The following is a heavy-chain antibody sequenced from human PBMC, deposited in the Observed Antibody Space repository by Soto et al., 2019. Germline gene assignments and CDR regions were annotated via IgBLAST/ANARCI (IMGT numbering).Heavy chain of an antibody. Sequence: SRGLEWLGRTYYRSKWYNDYAVSVKSRITINPDTSKNQFSLQLNSVTPEDTAVYYCARDGYSSSWYPYDYWGQGTLVPVSS. CDR2: TYYRSKWYN. J-gene: IGHJ4*02. V-gene: IGHV6-1*01. CDR3: ARDGYSSSWYPYDY. D-gene: IGHD6-13*01.